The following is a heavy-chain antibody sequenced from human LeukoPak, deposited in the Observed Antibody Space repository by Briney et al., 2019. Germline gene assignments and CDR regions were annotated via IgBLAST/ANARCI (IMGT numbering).Heavy chain of an antibody. V-gene: IGHV3-48*02. D-gene: IGHD6-13*01. J-gene: IGHJ4*02. CDR2: ISSSSSTI. Sequence: GGSLRLSCAASGFTFSKYSMNWVRQAPGKGLEWVSYISSSSSTIYYADSVKGRFTISRDNAKNSLYLQMNSLRDEDTAVYYCARDLVAAAGQGGDYWGQGTLVTVSS. CDR1: GFTFSKYS. CDR3: ARDLVAAAGQGGDY.